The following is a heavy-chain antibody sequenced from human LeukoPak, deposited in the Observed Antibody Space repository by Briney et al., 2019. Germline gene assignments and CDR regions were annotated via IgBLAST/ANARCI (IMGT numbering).Heavy chain of an antibody. J-gene: IGHJ4*02. CDR2: ISGSGGST. CDR3: AKGAFGIMITFGGVIAPFDY. Sequence: GGSLRLSCAASGFTFSSYAMSWVRQAPGKGVEWVSAISGSGGSTYYADSVKGRFTISRDNSKNTLYLQMNSLRAEDTAVYYCAKGAFGIMITFGGVIAPFDYWGQGALVTVSS. CDR1: GFTFSSYA. D-gene: IGHD3-16*02. V-gene: IGHV3-23*01.